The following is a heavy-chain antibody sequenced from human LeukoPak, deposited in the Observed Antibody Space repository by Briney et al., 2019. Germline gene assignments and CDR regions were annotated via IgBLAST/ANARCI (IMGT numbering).Heavy chain of an antibody. CDR1: GGSISSYY. D-gene: IGHD6-13*01. CDR2: IHYSGST. V-gene: IGHV4-59*12. CDR3: ARKNHYSSSWS. J-gene: IGHJ4*02. Sequence: PSETLSLTCTVSGGSISSYYWSWIRQPPGKGLEWIGYIHYSGSTNYNPSLKSRVTISVDTSKNQFSLKLSSVTAADTAVYYCARKNHYSSSWSWGQGTLVTVSS.